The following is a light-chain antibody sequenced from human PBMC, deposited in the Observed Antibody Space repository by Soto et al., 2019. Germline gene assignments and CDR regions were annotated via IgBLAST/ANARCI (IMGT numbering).Light chain of an antibody. Sequence: QSVLTQPASVSASPGQSITISCTGTSXDVGTYDDVSWYRQHPGKAPKLLIYEVTNRPSGVSNRFSGSKSGNTASLTISGLQAEDEADYYCSSYTTSSTYVFGSGTKVTVL. CDR1: SXDVGTYDD. V-gene: IGLV2-14*01. J-gene: IGLJ1*01. CDR3: SSYTTSSTYV. CDR2: EVT.